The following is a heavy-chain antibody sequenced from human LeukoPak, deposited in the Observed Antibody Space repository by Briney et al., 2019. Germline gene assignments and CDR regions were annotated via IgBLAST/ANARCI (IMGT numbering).Heavy chain of an antibody. CDR3: VRGGFCSGGSCDAHYMDV. CDR2: INWNGGRK. V-gene: IGHV3-20*01. Sequence: GGSLRLSCAASGFKFDDYGMSWVRQVPGKGLEWVAGINWNGGRKGYADSVKGRFIIARDNAKKSLDLQMNSLRAEDTAVYQCVRGGFCSGGSCDAHYMDVWGKGTKVTISS. J-gene: IGHJ6*03. D-gene: IGHD2-15*01. CDR1: GFKFDDYG.